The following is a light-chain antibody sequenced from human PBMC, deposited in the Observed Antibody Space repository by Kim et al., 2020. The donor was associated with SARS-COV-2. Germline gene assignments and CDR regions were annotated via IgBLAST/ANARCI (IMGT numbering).Light chain of an antibody. Sequence: ASVGDRVTITCRASQEIDRRLSWYQQRPGRAPELLIFGASSLEPGAPSRFSGSESETDFTFTIDSLQPDDVAIYYCQQYYDLPLTFGGGTKVDIK. CDR2: GAS. V-gene: IGKV1-33*01. CDR1: QEIDRR. CDR3: QQYYDLPLT. J-gene: IGKJ4*01.